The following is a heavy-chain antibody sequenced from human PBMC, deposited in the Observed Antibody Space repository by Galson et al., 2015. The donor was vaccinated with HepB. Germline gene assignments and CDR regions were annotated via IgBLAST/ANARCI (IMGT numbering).Heavy chain of an antibody. CDR2: IYYSGST. D-gene: IGHD2-2*02. J-gene: IGHJ5*02. CDR1: GGSISSYY. V-gene: IGHV4-59*01. Sequence: ETLSLTCTVSGGSISSYYWSWIRQPPGKGLEWIGYIYYSGSTNYNPSLKSRVTISVDTSKNQFSLKLSSVTAADTAVYYCARDLLGYCSSTSCYKAGNWFDPWGQGTLVTVSS. CDR3: ARDLLGYCSSTSCYKAGNWFDP.